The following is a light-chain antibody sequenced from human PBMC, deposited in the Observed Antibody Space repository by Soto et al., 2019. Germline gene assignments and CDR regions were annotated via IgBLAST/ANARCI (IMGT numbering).Light chain of an antibody. CDR2: GAF. CDR3: QQRNIWPPVT. CDR1: PSVTNF. V-gene: IGKV3-11*01. Sequence: EIVFTQSPATLSLSPGERATLPCRASPSVTNFLAWYQQKPGQAPRLLIYGAFNRATGIPARFSGSGSGTDFTLTISSLEPEDSAIYYCQQRNIWPPVTCGQGTRREI. J-gene: IGKJ5*01.